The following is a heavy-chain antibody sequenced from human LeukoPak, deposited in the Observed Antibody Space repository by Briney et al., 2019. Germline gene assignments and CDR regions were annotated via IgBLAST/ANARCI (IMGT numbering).Heavy chain of an antibody. V-gene: IGHV1-69*13. J-gene: IGHJ4*02. CDR2: IIPIFGTA. CDR3: ARAWIAVAGDEGEGYFDY. Sequence: ASVKVSCKASGYTFTGYYMHWVRQAPGQGLEWMGGIIPIFGTANYAQKFQGRVTITADESTSTAYMELSSLRSEDTAVYYCARAWIAVAGDEGEGYFDYWGQGTLVTVSS. D-gene: IGHD6-19*01. CDR1: GYTFTGYY.